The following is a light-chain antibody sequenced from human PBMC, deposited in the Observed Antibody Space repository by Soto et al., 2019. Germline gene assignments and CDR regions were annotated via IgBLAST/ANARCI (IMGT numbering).Light chain of an antibody. CDR3: QQYGSSGT. CDR2: GAS. J-gene: IGKJ1*01. CDR1: QSISSNW. Sequence: EIVMSQSPATLSLTPGEQATLSCWGSQSISSNWLAWYQQKPGQAPRLLISGASKRASGIPDRFSGSGSGTDFTLTISRLEPEDFAVYYCQQYGSSGTFGQGTKVDIK. V-gene: IGKV3-20*01.